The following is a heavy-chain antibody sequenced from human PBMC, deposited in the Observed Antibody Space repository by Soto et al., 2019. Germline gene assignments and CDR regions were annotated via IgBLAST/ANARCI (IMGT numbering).Heavy chain of an antibody. Sequence: SETLSLTCTVSGSSISSGDYYWSWIRQPPGKGLEWIGYIYYSGSTYYNPSLKSRVTISVDTSKNQFSLKLSSVTAADTAVYYCARDRGDSSSFWFDPWGQGTLVTVSS. CDR3: ARDRGDSSSFWFDP. CDR2: IYYSGST. V-gene: IGHV4-30-4*01. CDR1: GSSISSGDYY. D-gene: IGHD6-13*01. J-gene: IGHJ5*02.